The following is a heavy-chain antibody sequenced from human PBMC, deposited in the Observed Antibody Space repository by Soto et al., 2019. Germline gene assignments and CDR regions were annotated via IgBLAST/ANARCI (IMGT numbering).Heavy chain of an antibody. CDR2: ISAYNGNI. V-gene: IGHV1-18*01. CDR3: ARTYGSGSYFLPFAY. Sequence: QVQLVQSGAEVKKPGASVKVSCKAYGYMFNTYGSTWVRQAPGQGLEWMGWISAYNGNIDYAQNLQGRVTMTIDTSTSTAYMELRSLRSDDTAVYYCARTYGSGSYFLPFAYWGQGTLVSVSS. D-gene: IGHD3-10*01. J-gene: IGHJ4*02. CDR1: GYMFNTYG.